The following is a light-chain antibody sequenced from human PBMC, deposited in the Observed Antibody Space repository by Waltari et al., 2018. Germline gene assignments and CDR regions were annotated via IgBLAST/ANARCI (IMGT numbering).Light chain of an antibody. Sequence: SYELTQPPSVSVSPGQTASITCSGDKLGDKYVSCYQLKPGQSPVLVIYQDRQRPSGIPERFSGSNSGNTATLTISGTQAMDEADYYCQAWDSSTVVFGGGTKLTVL. CDR3: QAWDSSTVV. CDR1: KLGDKY. J-gene: IGLJ2*01. V-gene: IGLV3-1*01. CDR2: QDR.